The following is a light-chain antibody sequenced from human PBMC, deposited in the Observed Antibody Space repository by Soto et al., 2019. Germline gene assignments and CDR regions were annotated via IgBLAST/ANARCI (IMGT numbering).Light chain of an antibody. Sequence: EIVMAQSPGTLSLSPGERATLSCRASQSVSSNYLDWYQQTPGHAPMLLIYGASSRATGIPDRFSGSGSGKEFTRTISRLEPEDSALYYCQQYCSSPLTFGGGTNLEIK. CDR1: QSVSSNY. J-gene: IGKJ4*01. V-gene: IGKV3-20*01. CDR2: GAS. CDR3: QQYCSSPLT.